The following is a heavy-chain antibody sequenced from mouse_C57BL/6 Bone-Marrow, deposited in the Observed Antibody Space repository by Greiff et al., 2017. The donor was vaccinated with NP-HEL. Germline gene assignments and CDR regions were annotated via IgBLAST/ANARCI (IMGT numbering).Heavy chain of an antibody. Sequence: EVRLVESGGGLVKPGGSLKLSCAASGFTFSDYGMHWVRQAPEKGLEWVAYISSGSSTIYYADTVKCRFTISRDNAKNTLFLQMTSLRSEDTAMYYCARDYYGSTFAYWGQGTLVTVSA. CDR3: ARDYYGSTFAY. D-gene: IGHD1-1*01. J-gene: IGHJ3*01. CDR2: ISSGSSTI. CDR1: GFTFSDYG. V-gene: IGHV5-17*01.